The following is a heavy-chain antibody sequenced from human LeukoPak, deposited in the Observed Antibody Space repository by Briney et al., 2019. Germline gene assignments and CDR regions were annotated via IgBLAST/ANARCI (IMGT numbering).Heavy chain of an antibody. CDR1: GGSISSYY. D-gene: IGHD6-13*01. CDR3: ARVLDLGSSSWYYYFDY. V-gene: IGHV4-59*01. J-gene: IGHJ4*02. Sequence: PSETLSLTRTVSGGSISSYYWSWIRQPPGKGLEWIGYIYYSGSTNYNPSLKSRVTISVDTSKNQFSLKLSSVTAADTAVYYCARVLDLGSSSWYYYFDYWGQGTLVTVYS. CDR2: IYYSGST.